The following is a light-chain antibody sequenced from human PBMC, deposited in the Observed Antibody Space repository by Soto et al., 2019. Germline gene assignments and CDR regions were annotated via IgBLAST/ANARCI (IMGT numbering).Light chain of an antibody. J-gene: IGLJ1*01. CDR1: SSDVGGYNY. V-gene: IGLV2-14*03. Sequence: QSVLTQPASVSGSPGQSITISCTGTSSDVGGYNYVSWYQHHPGKAPKLMIYDVSNRPSGVSNRFSGSKSGNTASLIISGLQAEDEADYYCSSYKSSSTLSTYVFGTGTKSPS. CDR3: SSYKSSSTLSTYV. CDR2: DVS.